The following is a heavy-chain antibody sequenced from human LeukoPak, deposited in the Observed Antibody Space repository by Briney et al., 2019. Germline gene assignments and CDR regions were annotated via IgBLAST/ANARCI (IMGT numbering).Heavy chain of an antibody. CDR3: ARGGYNWNDPAFDY. V-gene: IGHV4-59*01. D-gene: IGHD1-20*01. J-gene: IGHJ4*02. CDR1: GGSISSYY. Sequence: SETLSLTCTVSGGSISSYYWSWIRQPPGKGLEWIGYIYYSGSTNYNPSLKSRVTISVDTSKNQFSLKLSSVTAADTAVYYCARGGYNWNDPAFDYWGQGTLVTVSS. CDR2: IYYSGST.